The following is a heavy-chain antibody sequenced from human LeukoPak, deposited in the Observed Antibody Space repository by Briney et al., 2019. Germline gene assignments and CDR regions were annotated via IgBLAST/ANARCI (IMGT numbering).Heavy chain of an antibody. J-gene: IGHJ4*02. V-gene: IGHV4-34*01. CDR3: ATRGTYDFWSGYYN. CDR1: GGSISSGGYY. D-gene: IGHD3-3*01. Sequence: PSETLSLTCAVSGGSISSGGYYWSWIRQPPGKGLEWIGEINHSGSTNYNPSLKSRVTISVDTSKNQFSLKLSSVTAADTAVYYCATRGTYDFWSGYYNWGQGTLVTVSS. CDR2: INHSGST.